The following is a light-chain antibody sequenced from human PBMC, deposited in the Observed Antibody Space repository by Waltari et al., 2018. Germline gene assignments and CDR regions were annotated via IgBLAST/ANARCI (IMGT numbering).Light chain of an antibody. V-gene: IGKV2-28*01. J-gene: IGKJ2*01. Sequence: DIVMTQSPLSLPVTPGEPASISCRSSQSLLHSNGYNYLDWYLQKPGQSPQLLIYGASTRATGMPARFSGSGSGTEFTLTISSLQSEDFADYYCQQRSNWPYTFGQGTKLEIK. CDR2: GAS. CDR1: QSLLHSNGYNY. CDR3: QQRSNWPYT.